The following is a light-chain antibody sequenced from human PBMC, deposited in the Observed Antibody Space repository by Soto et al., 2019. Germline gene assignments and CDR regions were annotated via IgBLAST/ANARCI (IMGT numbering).Light chain of an antibody. V-gene: IGKV3-15*01. Sequence: EIVMTQSPVTLSVSPGERATLSCRASQSVDSNLAWYQQKAGQAPRLLIYGASTRATGIPARFSGSGSGTEFILTISSLQSEDFAVYYCQQYNNWLTFGGGTKVDIK. CDR2: GAS. CDR1: QSVDSN. J-gene: IGKJ4*01. CDR3: QQYNNWLT.